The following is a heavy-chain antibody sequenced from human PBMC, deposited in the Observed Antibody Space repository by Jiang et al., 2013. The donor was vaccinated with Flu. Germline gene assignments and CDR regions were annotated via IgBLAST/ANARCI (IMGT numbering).Heavy chain of an antibody. CDR3: ASGDERGYSYGFL. CDR1: GGTFSSYA. CDR2: IIPILGIA. D-gene: IGHD5-18*01. Sequence: GAEVKKPGSSVKVSCKASGGTFSSYAISWVRQAPGQGLEWMGRIIPILGIANYAQKFQGRVTITADKSTSTAYMELSSLRSEDTAVYYCASGDERGYSYGFLWGQGTLVTVSS. J-gene: IGHJ4*02. V-gene: IGHV1-69*04.